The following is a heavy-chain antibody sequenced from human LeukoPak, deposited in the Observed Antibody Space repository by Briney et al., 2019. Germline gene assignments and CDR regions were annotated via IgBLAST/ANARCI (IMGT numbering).Heavy chain of an antibody. V-gene: IGHV1-8*01. Sequence: EWMGWMNPNSGNTGYAQKFQGRVTMTRDTSTSTVYMELSSLRSEDTAVYYCARDLGYFDYWGQGTLVTVSS. D-gene: IGHD3-3*01. J-gene: IGHJ4*02. CDR2: MNPNSGNT. CDR3: ARDLGYFDY.